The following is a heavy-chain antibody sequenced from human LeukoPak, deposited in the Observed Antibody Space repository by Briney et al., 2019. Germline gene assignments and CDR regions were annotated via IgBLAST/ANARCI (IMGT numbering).Heavy chain of an antibody. CDR1: GFTFSSYS. D-gene: IGHD3-3*01. V-gene: IGHV3-21*01. Sequence: GGSLRLSCAASGFTFSSYSMNWVRQAPGEGLEWVSSISSIRSYIYYADSVRGRFTVSRDNAKNSLYLQMNSLRAEDTAVYYCARDVHYDFWTGYYSTWPLGYWGQGTLVTVSS. CDR2: ISSIRSYI. J-gene: IGHJ4*02. CDR3: ARDVHYDFWTGYYSTWPLGY.